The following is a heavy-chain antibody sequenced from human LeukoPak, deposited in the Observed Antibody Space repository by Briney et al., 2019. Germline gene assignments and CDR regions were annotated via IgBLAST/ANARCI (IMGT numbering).Heavy chain of an antibody. V-gene: IGHV3-11*06. J-gene: IGHJ4*02. CDR1: GFTFSDYY. CDR2: ISSSSSYT. CDR3: ARSNLVVVISPFDY. Sequence: GGSLRLSCTASGFTFSDYYMSWIRQAPGKGLEWVSYISSSSSYTNYADSVKGRFTISRDNAKNSLYLQMNSLRAEDTAVYYCARSNLVVVISPFDYWGQGTLVTVSS. D-gene: IGHD3-22*01.